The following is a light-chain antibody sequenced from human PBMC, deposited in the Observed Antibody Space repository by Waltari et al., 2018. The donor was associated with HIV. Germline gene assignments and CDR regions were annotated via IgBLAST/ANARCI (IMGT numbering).Light chain of an antibody. Sequence: EIVLTQSPDTLSLSPGERATLSCRASQSVGNFFAWYHQKPGQDPRRLVYYASNRATGIPARFSGSGSGTDFTLTISRLEAEDFAVYYCQQRSSWPPSITFGQGTRLEIK. CDR3: QQRSSWPPSIT. J-gene: IGKJ5*01. V-gene: IGKV3-11*01. CDR1: QSVGNF. CDR2: YAS.